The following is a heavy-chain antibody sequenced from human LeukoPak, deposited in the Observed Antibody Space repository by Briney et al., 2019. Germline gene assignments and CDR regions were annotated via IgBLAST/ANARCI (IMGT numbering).Heavy chain of an antibody. CDR2: INPSGGST. CDR1: GYTSTSYY. D-gene: IGHD1-26*01. Sequence: ASVKVSCKASGYTSTSYYMHWVRQAPGQGLEWMGIINPSGGSTSYAQKFQGRVTITTDESTSTAYMELSSLRSEDTAVYYCARASPQIIVGASSGAFDIWGQGTMVTVSS. V-gene: IGHV1-46*01. CDR3: ARASPQIIVGASSGAFDI. J-gene: IGHJ3*02.